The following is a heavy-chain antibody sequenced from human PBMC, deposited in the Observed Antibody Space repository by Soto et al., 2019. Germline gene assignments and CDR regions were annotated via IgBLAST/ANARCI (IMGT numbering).Heavy chain of an antibody. J-gene: IGHJ4*02. D-gene: IGHD3-10*01. CDR1: GFTFSSYA. CDR3: ASDWLWFGELLLGY. Sequence: QVQLVESGGGVVQPGRSLRLSCAASGFTFSSYAMHWVRQAPGKGLEWVAVISYDGSNKYYADSVKGRFTISRDNSKNTLYLQMNSLRAEDTAVYYCASDWLWFGELLLGYWGQGTLVTVSS. V-gene: IGHV3-30-3*01. CDR2: ISYDGSNK.